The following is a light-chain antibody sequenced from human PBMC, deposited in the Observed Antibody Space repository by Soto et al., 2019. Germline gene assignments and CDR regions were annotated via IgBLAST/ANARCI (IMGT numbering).Light chain of an antibody. CDR3: QQSYSSPCT. J-gene: IGKJ1*01. CDR2: AAS. CDR1: QSINSY. Sequence: DIQMTQSPSSLSASVGDRVTITCRASQSINSYLNWYQQKPGKAPQFLIYAASILQSGVPSRFSGSGSGTDFTLTISSLQSEDCATYYCQQSYSSPCTFGQGTKVEI. V-gene: IGKV1-39*01.